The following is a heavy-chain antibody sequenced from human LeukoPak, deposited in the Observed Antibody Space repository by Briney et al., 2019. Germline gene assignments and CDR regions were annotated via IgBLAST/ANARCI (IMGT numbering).Heavy chain of an antibody. Sequence: ASVKVSCKASGYTFTSYYMHWVRQAPGQGLEWMGIINPSGGSTSYAQKFQGRVTMTRDTSISTAYMELSRLRSDDTAVYYCARVWDSSGYYSYYFDYWGQGTLVTVSS. D-gene: IGHD3-22*01. CDR3: ARVWDSSGYYSYYFDY. V-gene: IGHV1-46*01. CDR2: INPSGGST. CDR1: GYTFTSYY. J-gene: IGHJ4*02.